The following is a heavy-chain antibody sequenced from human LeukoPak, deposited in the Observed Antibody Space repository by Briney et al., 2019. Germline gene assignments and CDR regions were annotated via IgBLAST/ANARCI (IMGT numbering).Heavy chain of an antibody. V-gene: IGHV1-2*02. D-gene: IGHD6-13*01. Sequence: ASVKVSCKASAYTLTGYFLHWVRQAPGQGLEWMGWINPNSGGTNYAQKFQGRVTMTRDTSISTAYMELSSLRSDDTAVYYCARVDTSTWDSFDSWGQGTLITVSS. CDR2: INPNSGGT. CDR1: AYTLTGYF. J-gene: IGHJ4*02. CDR3: ARVDTSTWDSFDS.